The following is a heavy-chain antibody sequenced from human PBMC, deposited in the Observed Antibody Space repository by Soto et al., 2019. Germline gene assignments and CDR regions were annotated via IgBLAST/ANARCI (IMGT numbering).Heavy chain of an antibody. Sequence: SVKVSCKASGGTFSSYSISWVRQAPGQGLEWMGGIIPIFGTANYAQKFQGRVTITADESTSTAYMELSSLRSEDTAVYYCAIEYSSSPTYYPIGYWGQGTLVTVSS. D-gene: IGHD6-6*01. CDR1: GGTFSSYS. V-gene: IGHV1-69*13. J-gene: IGHJ4*02. CDR3: AIEYSSSPTYYPIGY. CDR2: IIPIFGTA.